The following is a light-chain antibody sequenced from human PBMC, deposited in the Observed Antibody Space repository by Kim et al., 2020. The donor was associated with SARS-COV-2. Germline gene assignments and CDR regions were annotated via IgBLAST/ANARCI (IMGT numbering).Light chain of an antibody. CDR2: AAS. J-gene: IGKJ1*01. Sequence: ASVGDRVTITCRAIQFIRDDLVWYQQKPGKAPKLLIYAASTLQSGVPSRFSGSGFGTDFTLTISSLQPEDFATYYCVQDYNYPWTFGQGTKVDIK. CDR3: VQDYNYPWT. CDR1: QFIRDD. V-gene: IGKV1-6*01.